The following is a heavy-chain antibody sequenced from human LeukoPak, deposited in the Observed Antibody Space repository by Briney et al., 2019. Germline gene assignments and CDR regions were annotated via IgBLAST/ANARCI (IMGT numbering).Heavy chain of an antibody. CDR3: ARAFHKFDY. V-gene: IGHV1-18*01. CDR1: GYTFSSYR. J-gene: IGHJ4*02. D-gene: IGHD2/OR15-2a*01. CDR2: ISPYNGNT. Sequence: ASVKVSCKASGYTFSSYRMAWVRQAPGQGLEWMGWISPYNGNTNYAQKLQGRVTMTTDTSTSTAYMELRSLRSDDTAVYYCARAFHKFDYWGQGTLVTVSS.